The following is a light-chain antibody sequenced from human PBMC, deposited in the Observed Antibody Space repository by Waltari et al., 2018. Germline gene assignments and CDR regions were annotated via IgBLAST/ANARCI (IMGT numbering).Light chain of an antibody. CDR2: WAS. V-gene: IGKV4-1*01. Sequence: DIVMTQSPDSLAVSLGERATINCKSSQSVLYSSNNKNYLAWYQQKPGQPPKLLIYWASTRESGVPDLSSGSGSGTDFTLTISSLQAEDVAVYYCQQYYSTPPFFGQGTKLEIK. J-gene: IGKJ2*01. CDR3: QQYYSTPPF. CDR1: QSVLYSSNNKNY.